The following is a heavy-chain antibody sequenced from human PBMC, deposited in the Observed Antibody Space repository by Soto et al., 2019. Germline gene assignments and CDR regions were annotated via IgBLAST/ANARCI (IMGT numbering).Heavy chain of an antibody. Sequence: PSETLSLTCSVSGGPIIGYYWSWIRQPPGKGLEWIAYIYHSGSANYNPSLKSRVTISVDTSKNQFSLKLASVTAADTAVYYCARQVPRVPYFDYWGQGTLVTVSS. D-gene: IGHD2-2*01. J-gene: IGHJ4*02. CDR3: ARQVPRVPYFDY. CDR1: GGPIIGYY. CDR2: IYHSGSA. V-gene: IGHV4-59*08.